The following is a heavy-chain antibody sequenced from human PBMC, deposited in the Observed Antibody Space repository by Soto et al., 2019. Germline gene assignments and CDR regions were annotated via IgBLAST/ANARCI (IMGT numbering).Heavy chain of an antibody. CDR3: ARNPDYSNFDY. CDR2: IYYSGST. Sequence: SETLSLTCTVSGGSISSYYWSWIRQPPGKGLEWIGYIYYSGSTNYNPSLKSRVTISVDTSKNQFSLKLSSVTAADTAVYYCARNPDYSNFDYWGQGTLVTVSS. CDR1: GGSISSYY. V-gene: IGHV4-59*01. D-gene: IGHD4-4*01. J-gene: IGHJ4*02.